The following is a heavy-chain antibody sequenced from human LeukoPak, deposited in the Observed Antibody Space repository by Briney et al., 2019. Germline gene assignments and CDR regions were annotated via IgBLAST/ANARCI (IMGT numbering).Heavy chain of an antibody. CDR2: ISYDGSNK. J-gene: IGHJ4*02. CDR1: GFTFTSYG. CDR3: AKESKWELPPH. V-gene: IGHV3-30*18. D-gene: IGHD1-26*01. Sequence: GGSLRLSCAASGFTFTSYGMHWVREAPGKGLGWVAVISYDGSNKYYADSVKGRFTISRDNSKNTLYLQMNSLRAEDTAVYYCAKESKWELPPHWGQGTLVTVSS.